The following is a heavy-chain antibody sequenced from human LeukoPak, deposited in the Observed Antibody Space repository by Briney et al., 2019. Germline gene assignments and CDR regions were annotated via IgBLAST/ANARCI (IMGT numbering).Heavy chain of an antibody. D-gene: IGHD3-9*01. CDR2: IGDGGTT. V-gene: IGHV3-23*01. J-gene: IGHJ4*02. CDR1: GFTFSNYA. CDR3: AKEPITTYYDILTGYPDY. Sequence: GGSLRLSCVASGFTFSNYAMTWVRQAPGKGLEWVSFIGDGGTTYNADSVKGRFTISRDNSKNTLYLQMNSLRAEDTAVYYCAKEPITTYYDILTGYPDYWGQGTLVTVSS.